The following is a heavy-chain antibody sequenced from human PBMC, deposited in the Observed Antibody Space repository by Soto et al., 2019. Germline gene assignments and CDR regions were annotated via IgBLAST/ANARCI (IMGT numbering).Heavy chain of an antibody. CDR3: ARGPLVVVTAIQHLNWFDP. CDR1: GGTFSSYA. CDR2: IIPIFGTA. Sequence: QVQLVQSGAEVKKPGSSVKVSCKASGGTFSSYAISWVRQAPGQGLEWMGGIIPIFGTANYAQKFQGRVTITADESTSTAYRELSSLRSEDTAVYYCARGPLVVVTAIQHLNWFDPWGQGTLVTVSS. J-gene: IGHJ5*02. D-gene: IGHD2-21*02. V-gene: IGHV1-69*12.